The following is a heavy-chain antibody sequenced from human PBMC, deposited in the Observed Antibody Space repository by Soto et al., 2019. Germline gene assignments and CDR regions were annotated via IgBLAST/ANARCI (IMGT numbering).Heavy chain of an antibody. J-gene: IGHJ5*02. D-gene: IGHD2-2*01. Sequence: PSETLSLTCIVSGGSISGTTYYWAWIRQPPGKGLEWIGSVYFDGSTYYNPSLKSRVTISVDTSMNHFPLRLTSVTAADTALYYCARGGISRIYQLPPFDPWGQGTLVTVSS. CDR3: ARGGISRIYQLPPFDP. CDR2: VYFDGST. CDR1: GGSISGTTYY. V-gene: IGHV4-39*02.